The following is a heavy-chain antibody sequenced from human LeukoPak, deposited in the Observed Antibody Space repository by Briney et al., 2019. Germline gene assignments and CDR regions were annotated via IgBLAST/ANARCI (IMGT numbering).Heavy chain of an antibody. CDR1: GFTFSTYA. CDR2: VSGSGGST. D-gene: IGHD2-15*01. CDR3: AKGGCGGSCSSSGGYYYYYYGMDV. J-gene: IGHJ6*02. Sequence: GGSLRLSCAASGFTFSTYALSWVRQAPGTGLEWVSAVSGSGGSTYNADSLKGRFTISRDNSKNTVYLQMNRLRAEDTAIYYCAKGGCGGSCSSSGGYYYYYYGMDVWGQGTTVTVSS. V-gene: IGHV3-23*01.